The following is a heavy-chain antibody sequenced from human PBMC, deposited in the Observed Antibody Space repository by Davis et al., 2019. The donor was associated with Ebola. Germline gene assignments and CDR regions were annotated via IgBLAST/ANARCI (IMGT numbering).Heavy chain of an antibody. Sequence: PGGSLRLSCAASGFTFDDCAMHWVRQRPGKGLEWVAGISWNRGSVDYADSVKGRFTISRDNAKNSLHLQMNSLRPEDTAVYYCTRDKSERYFYYFDHWGQGTLVTVSS. J-gene: IGHJ4*02. CDR3: TRDKSERYFYYFDH. V-gene: IGHV3-9*01. CDR1: GFTFDDCA. D-gene: IGHD3-9*01. CDR2: ISWNRGSV.